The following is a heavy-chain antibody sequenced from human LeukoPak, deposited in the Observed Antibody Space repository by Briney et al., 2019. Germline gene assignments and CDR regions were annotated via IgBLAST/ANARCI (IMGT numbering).Heavy chain of an antibody. CDR3: ARDDSDALDI. V-gene: IGHV3-21*06. Sequence: GGSLRLSCAASGFIFSAYNMNWVRQAPGKGLEWVSFISSGSSYIYYADSVKGRFTISRDNAKNSLYLQMNSLRAEDMAVYYCARDDSDALDIWGQGTMVTVSS. CDR2: ISSGSSYI. J-gene: IGHJ3*02. D-gene: IGHD3-22*01. CDR1: GFIFSAYN.